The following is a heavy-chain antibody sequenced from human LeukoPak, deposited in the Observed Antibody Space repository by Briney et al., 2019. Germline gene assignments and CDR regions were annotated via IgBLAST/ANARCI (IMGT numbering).Heavy chain of an antibody. Sequence: PSETLSLTCTVSGGSISSYYWSWIRQPAGKGLEWIGRIYTSGSTNYNPSLKSRFTISGDTSKNQFSLKLRSVTAADTAVHYCARDRVGQQLVGRKNNYYYMDVWGKGTTVTISS. CDR1: GGSISSYY. J-gene: IGHJ6*03. V-gene: IGHV4-4*07. CDR3: ARDRVGQQLVGRKNNYYYMDV. D-gene: IGHD6-13*01. CDR2: IYTSGST.